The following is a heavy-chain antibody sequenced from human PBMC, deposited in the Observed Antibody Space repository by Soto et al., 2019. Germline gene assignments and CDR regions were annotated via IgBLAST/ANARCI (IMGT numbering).Heavy chain of an antibody. D-gene: IGHD3-22*01. CDR2: IDPSDSYT. V-gene: IGHV5-10-1*01. CDR1: GYSFTTYW. Sequence: GESLKISCRGSGYSFTTYWITWVRQMPGKGLEWMGRIDPSDSYTNYSPSFQGHVTISADKSISTAYLQWSSLKASDTAIYYCATTVVTDYYYYYGMDVWGQGTTVTIS. J-gene: IGHJ6*02. CDR3: ATTVVTDYYYYYGMDV.